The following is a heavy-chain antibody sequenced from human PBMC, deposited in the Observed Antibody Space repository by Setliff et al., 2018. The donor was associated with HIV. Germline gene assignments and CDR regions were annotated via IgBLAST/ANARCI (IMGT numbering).Heavy chain of an antibody. CDR2: IKSKAYGEKT. V-gene: IGHV3-49*04. Sequence: GGSLRLSCTASGFAFVDHAMSWVRQAPGKGLEWIGLIKSKAYGEKTEYAASVKGRFTFSRDDSESIAYLQMSSLKTEDTAVYYCAKGVRGSYYGDAFDIWAKGQWSPSPQ. CDR3: AKGVRGSYYGDAFDI. D-gene: IGHD1-26*01. J-gene: IGHJ3*02. CDR1: GFAFVDHA.